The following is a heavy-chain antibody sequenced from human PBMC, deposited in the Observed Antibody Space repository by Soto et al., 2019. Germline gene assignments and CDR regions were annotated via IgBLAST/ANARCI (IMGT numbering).Heavy chain of an antibody. V-gene: IGHV3-15*01. J-gene: IGHJ3*02. Sequence: EVQLVESGGGLVKPGGSLRLSCAASGFTFSNAWMSWVHQAPGKGLEWVGRIKSKTDGGTTDYAAPVKGRFTISRDDSKNTLYLQMNSLKTEDTAVYYCTTDLSFGDYVAFDIWGQGTMVTVSS. CDR1: GFTFSNAW. CDR3: TTDLSFGDYVAFDI. CDR2: IKSKTDGGTT. D-gene: IGHD4-17*01.